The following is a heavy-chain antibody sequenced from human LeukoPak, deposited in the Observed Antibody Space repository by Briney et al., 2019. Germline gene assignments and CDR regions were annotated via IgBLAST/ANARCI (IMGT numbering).Heavy chain of an antibody. V-gene: IGHV4-39*01. D-gene: IGHD5-12*01. CDR2: IHQSGST. J-gene: IGHJ5*02. CDR1: GDSSSRSSYY. Sequence: SETLSLTCTVSGDSSSRSSYYWGWIRQPPGKGLEWIGSIHQSGSTYYNPSLKRLVTISVDTSKKNQFSLKLSSLTAADTAVYYCARSGWLRSDWFDPWGQGTLGTVS. CDR3: ARSGWLRSDWFDP.